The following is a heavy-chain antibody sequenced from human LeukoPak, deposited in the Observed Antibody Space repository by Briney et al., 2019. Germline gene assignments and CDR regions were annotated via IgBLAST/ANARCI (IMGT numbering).Heavy chain of an antibody. Sequence: ASVKVSCKASGYTFSSYGINWVRQAPGQGLEWMGWISAYNGNTNYAQKLQGRVTMITDTSTSTAYMDLRSLRSDDTAVYCCARGGNYDFWSGPFGDYWGQGTLVTVSS. CDR2: ISAYNGNT. CDR3: ARGGNYDFWSGPFGDY. V-gene: IGHV1-18*01. CDR1: GYTFSSYG. D-gene: IGHD3-3*01. J-gene: IGHJ4*02.